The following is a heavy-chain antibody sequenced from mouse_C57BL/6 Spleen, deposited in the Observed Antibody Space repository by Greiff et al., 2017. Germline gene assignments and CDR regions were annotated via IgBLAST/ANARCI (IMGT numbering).Heavy chain of an antibody. CDR1: GYTFTSYW. J-gene: IGHJ3*01. CDR3: EKIYDGYYDTAFAY. CDR2: IHPSDSDT. Sequence: QVQLQQPGAELVKPGASVKVSCKASGYTFTSYWMHWVKQRPGQGLEWIGRIHPSDSDTNYNQKFKGKATLTVDKSSSTAYMQISSLTSEDSAVYYCEKIYDGYYDTAFAYWGQGTLVTVSA. D-gene: IGHD2-3*01. V-gene: IGHV1-74*01.